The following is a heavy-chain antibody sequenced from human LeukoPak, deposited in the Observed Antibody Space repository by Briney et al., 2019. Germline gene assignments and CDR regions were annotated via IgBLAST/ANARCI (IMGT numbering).Heavy chain of an antibody. J-gene: IGHJ4*02. CDR3: ARVGSSSSWYSYFDY. V-gene: IGHV4-59*08. CDR2: IYYTGST. D-gene: IGHD6-13*01. CDR1: GDSISSDY. Sequence: ASETLSLTCPVSGDSISSDYWSWIWQPPGKGLEWIGYIYYTGSTNYNPSLKSRVTISVDTSKNQFSLKLSSVTAADTAVYYCARVGSSSSWYSYFDYWGQGTLVTVSS.